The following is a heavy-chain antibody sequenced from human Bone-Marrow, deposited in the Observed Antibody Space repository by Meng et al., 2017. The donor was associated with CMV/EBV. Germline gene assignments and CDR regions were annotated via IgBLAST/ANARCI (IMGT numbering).Heavy chain of an antibody. CDR3: ARDRIAAAGTLMGSMDV. D-gene: IGHD6-13*01. Sequence: GGSLRLSCAASGFTFTSYAMSWVRQAPGKGLEWVSSISSSSSYIYYADSVKGRFTISRDNAKNSLYLQMNSLRAEDTAVYYCARDRIAAAGTLMGSMDVWGQGTTVTVSS. CDR2: ISSSSSYI. CDR1: GFTFTSYA. J-gene: IGHJ6*02. V-gene: IGHV3-21*01.